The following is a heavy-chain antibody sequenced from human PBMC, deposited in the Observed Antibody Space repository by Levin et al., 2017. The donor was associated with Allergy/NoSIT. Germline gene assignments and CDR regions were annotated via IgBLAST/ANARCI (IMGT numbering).Heavy chain of an antibody. J-gene: IGHJ4*02. D-gene: IGHD2/OR15-2a*01. CDR3: AKAGRRWYIEIEH. CDR1: GFTFSTYA. Sequence: ETLSLTCAASGFTFSTYAMSWVRQAPGKGLEWVSVISAGGGNTNYAESVKGRFTIPRATSKDPLYLQMNSPTAQEPALYYWAKAGRRWYIEIEHRGQGTLVTVSS. CDR2: ISAGGGNT. V-gene: IGHV3-23*01.